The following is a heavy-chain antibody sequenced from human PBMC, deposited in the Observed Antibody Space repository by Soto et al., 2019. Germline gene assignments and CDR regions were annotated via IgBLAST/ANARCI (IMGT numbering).Heavy chain of an antibody. D-gene: IGHD5-18*01. V-gene: IGHV3-23*01. CDR3: ALRGDGYSSGPGAFDI. CDR1: GFTFSSYA. Sequence: GSLRLSCAASGFTFSSYAMSWVRQAPGKGLEWVSAISGSGGSTYYADSVKGRFTISRDNSKNTLYLQMNSLRAEDTAVYYCALRGDGYSSGPGAFDIWGQGTMVT. J-gene: IGHJ3*02. CDR2: ISGSGGST.